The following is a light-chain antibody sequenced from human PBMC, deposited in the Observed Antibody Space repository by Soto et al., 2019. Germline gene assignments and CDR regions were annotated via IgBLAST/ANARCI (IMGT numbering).Light chain of an antibody. CDR2: EVS. CDR3: SSYTSSTTLGV. V-gene: IGLV2-14*01. CDR1: SSDIGDDNY. Sequence: QSALTQPASVSGSPGQSITISCTGTSSDIGDDNYVSWYQHHPDKAPKLMIYEVSNRPSGVSNRFSGSKSDNTASLTISGLQADDEADYYCSSYTSSTTLGVFGTGTKVTVL. J-gene: IGLJ1*01.